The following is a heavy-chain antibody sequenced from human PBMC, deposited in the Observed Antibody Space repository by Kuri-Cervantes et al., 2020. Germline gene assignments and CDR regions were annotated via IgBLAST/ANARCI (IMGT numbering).Heavy chain of an antibody. CDR1: GGSVSSGGYS. D-gene: IGHD3-22*01. CDR3: ARSQPYDSSGYYYDRAFDI. V-gene: IGHV4-31*02. J-gene: IGHJ3*02. Sequence: SCAVSGGSVSSGGYSWSWIRQSPGKGLEWIGYIYYSGSTYYNPSLKSRVTISVDTSKNQFSLKLSSVTAADTAVYYCARSQPYDSSGYYYDRAFDIWGQGTMVTVSS. CDR2: IYYSGST.